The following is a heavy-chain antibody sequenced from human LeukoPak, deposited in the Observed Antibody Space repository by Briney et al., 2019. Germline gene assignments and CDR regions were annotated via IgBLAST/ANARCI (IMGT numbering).Heavy chain of an antibody. J-gene: IGHJ4*02. V-gene: IGHV1-69*05. CDR1: VRTFITYA. CDR2: IIPIFGTA. Sequence: SVTVSFTASVRTFITYAISWVRQARGQGREWMGVIIPIFGTANYVQKFQGRVTITTNESTSTAYMELSSMRSEDTAVYYCAREAGYSSGWDYWGQGTLVTVSS. CDR3: AREAGYSSGWDY. D-gene: IGHD6-19*01.